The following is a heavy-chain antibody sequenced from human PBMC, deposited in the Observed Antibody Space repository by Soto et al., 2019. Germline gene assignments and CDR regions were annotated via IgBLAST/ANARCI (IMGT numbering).Heavy chain of an antibody. CDR3: ARGGASYYSYMDV. V-gene: IGHV3-33*01. CDR1: GFTFSSYG. J-gene: IGHJ6*03. Sequence: QVQLVESGGGVVQPGRSLRLSCAASGFTFSSYGMHWVRQAPGKGLEWVAVIWYDGSNKYYADSVKGRFTISRDNSKNTLYLQMNSPRGEDTAVYYCARGGASYYSYMDVWGKGTTVTVSS. CDR2: IWYDGSNK.